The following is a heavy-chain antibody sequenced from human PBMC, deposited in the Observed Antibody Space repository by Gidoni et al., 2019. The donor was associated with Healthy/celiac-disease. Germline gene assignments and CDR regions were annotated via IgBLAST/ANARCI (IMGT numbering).Heavy chain of an antibody. CDR2: IYHSGST. V-gene: IGHV4-30-2*01. CDR1: GGSISSGGYS. CDR3: ARAVKGRKAAAGTRVDY. D-gene: IGHD6-13*01. Sequence: QLQLQESGSGLVKPSQTLSLTCAVSGGSISSGGYSWSWIRQPPGKGLEWIGYIYHSGSTYYNPSLKSRVTISVDRSKNQCSLKLSSVTAADTAVYYCARAVKGRKAAAGTRVDYWGQGTLVTVSS. J-gene: IGHJ4*02.